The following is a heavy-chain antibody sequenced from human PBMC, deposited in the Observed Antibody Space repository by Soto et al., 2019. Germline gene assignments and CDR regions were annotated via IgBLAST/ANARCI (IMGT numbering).Heavy chain of an antibody. V-gene: IGHV3-33*01. CDR1: GFTFSNYG. Sequence: QVQLVESGGGVVQPGRSLRLSCAASGFTFSNYGVHWVRQAPGKGLEWVAVIWYDGITKDYADSVKGRFTISRDNSMNTQYLQMNILRAEDTAVYYCARLPARPGPPGHDYYYYGMDVWGQGTTVTVSS. D-gene: IGHD2-2*01. CDR3: ARLPARPGPPGHDYYYYGMDV. J-gene: IGHJ6*02. CDR2: IWYDGITK.